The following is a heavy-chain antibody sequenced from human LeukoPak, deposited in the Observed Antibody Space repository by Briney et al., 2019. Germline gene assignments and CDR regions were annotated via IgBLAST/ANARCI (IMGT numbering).Heavy chain of an antibody. CDR2: ISISSNYI. CDR1: GFTFSNYN. CDR3: ARDGGGGLDY. J-gene: IGHJ4*02. Sequence: GGSLRLSCAASGFTFSNYNTNWVRQAPGKGLEWVSCISISSNYIYYPDSVKGRFTISRDNAKNSLYLQMNSLRAEDTAVYYCARDGGGGLDYWGQGTLVA. D-gene: IGHD2-15*01. V-gene: IGHV3-21*01.